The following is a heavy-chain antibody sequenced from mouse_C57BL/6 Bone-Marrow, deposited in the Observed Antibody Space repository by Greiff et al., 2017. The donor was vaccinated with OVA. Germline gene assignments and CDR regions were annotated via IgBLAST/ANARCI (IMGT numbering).Heavy chain of an antibody. D-gene: IGHD2-14*01. CDR1: GFTFSSYA. CDR3: AREGYSAWFAY. Sequence: EVQLVESGGGLVKPGGSLKLSCAASGFTFSSYAMSWVRQTPEKRLEWVATISDGGSYTYYPDNVKGRFTISRDNAKNNLYLQMSHLKSEDTAMYYGAREGYSAWFAYWGQGTLVTVSA. CDR2: ISDGGSYT. J-gene: IGHJ3*01. V-gene: IGHV5-4*01.